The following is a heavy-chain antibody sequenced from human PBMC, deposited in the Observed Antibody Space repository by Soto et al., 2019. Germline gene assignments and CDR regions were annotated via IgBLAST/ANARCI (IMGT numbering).Heavy chain of an antibody. Sequence: PTETLSLTCTVSGGSISSYYWSWIRQPAGKGLEWIGRIYTSGSTNYNPSLKSRVTMSVDTSKNQFSLKLSSVTAADTAVYYCARGGYSSGWYGGVYYYYYGMDVWGQGTTVTVSS. D-gene: IGHD6-19*01. CDR2: IYTSGST. V-gene: IGHV4-4*07. J-gene: IGHJ6*02. CDR1: GGSISSYY. CDR3: ARGGYSSGWYGGVYYYYYGMDV.